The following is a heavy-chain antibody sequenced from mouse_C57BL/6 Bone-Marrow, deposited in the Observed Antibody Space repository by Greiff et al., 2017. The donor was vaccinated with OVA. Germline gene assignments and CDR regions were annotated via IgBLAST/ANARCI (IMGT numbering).Heavy chain of an antibody. CDR3: ARELLPYFDY. D-gene: IGHD1-1*01. V-gene: IGHV1-69*01. J-gene: IGHJ2*01. CDR1: GYTFTSYW. CDR2: IDPSASYT. Sequence: VQLQQPGAELVMPGASVKLSCKASGYTFTSYWMHWVKQRPGQGLEWIGEIDPSASYTNYNQKFKGKSTLTVDKSSSTAYMQLSSLTSEDSAVYYCARELLPYFDYWGQGTTLTVSS.